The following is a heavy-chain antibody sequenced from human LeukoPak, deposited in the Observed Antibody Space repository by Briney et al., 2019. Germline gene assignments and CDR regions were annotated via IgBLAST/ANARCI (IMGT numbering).Heavy chain of an antibody. CDR2: IYSGGST. CDR1: GFTVSSNY. Sequence: QAGGSLRLACAASGFTVSSNYMSWVRQAPGKGLEWVSVIYSGGSTYYADSVKGRFTISRDNSKNTLYLQMNSLRAEDTAVYYCAKVMGRLWFGVDYWGQGTLVTVSS. J-gene: IGHJ4*02. V-gene: IGHV3-53*01. CDR3: AKVMGRLWFGVDY. D-gene: IGHD3-10*01.